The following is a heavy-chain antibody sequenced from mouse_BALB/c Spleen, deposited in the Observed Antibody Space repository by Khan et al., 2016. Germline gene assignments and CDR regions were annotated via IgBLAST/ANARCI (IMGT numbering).Heavy chain of an antibody. Sequence: EVQLVESGGGLVQPKGSLKLSCAASGFTFNTYAMNWVRQAPGKGLEWVARIRSKSNNYATYYADSVKDRFTISRDDSQSMLYLQMNNLKTEDTAMYYCVGHYYGSNWYVDVWGAGTTVTVSS. CDR3: VGHYYGSNWYVDV. V-gene: IGHV10-1*02. CDR2: IRSKSNNYAT. CDR1: GFTFNTYA. J-gene: IGHJ1*01. D-gene: IGHD1-1*01.